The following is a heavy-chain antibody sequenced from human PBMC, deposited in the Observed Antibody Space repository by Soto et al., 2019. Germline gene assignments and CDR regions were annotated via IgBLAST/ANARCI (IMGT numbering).Heavy chain of an antibody. Sequence: QMQLVQSGPEVKKPGTSVKVSCKASGFTFTSSAVQWVRQARGQRLEWIGWIDVGSGNTNYAQKFQERVTITRDMATSTAYMEQSSLRAEDTAVDYWAADWTQCGGDCYVDWGQGTLVSVSS. CDR2: IDVGSGNT. CDR1: GFTFTSSA. CDR3: AADWTQCGGDCYVD. V-gene: IGHV1-58*01. J-gene: IGHJ4*02. D-gene: IGHD2-21*02.